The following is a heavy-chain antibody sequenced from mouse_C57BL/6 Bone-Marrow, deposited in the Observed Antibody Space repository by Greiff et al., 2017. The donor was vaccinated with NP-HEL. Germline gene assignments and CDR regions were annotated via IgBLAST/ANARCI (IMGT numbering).Heavy chain of an antibody. CDR3: ASHYYCCSYEDY. V-gene: IGHV1-7*01. Sequence: VQLQQSGAELVKPGASVKLSCKASGYTFTSYWMHWVNQRPGQGLEWIGYINPSSGYTKYNQKFKDKATLTADKSSSTAYMQLSSLTYEDSAVYYCASHYYCCSYEDYGDRGTTLTVSS. CDR2: INPSSGYT. J-gene: IGHJ2*01. CDR1: GYTFTSYW. D-gene: IGHD1-1*01.